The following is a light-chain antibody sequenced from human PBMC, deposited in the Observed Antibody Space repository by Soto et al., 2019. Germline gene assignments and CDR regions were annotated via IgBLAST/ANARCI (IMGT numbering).Light chain of an antibody. Sequence: QSVLTQPASVSGSPGQSITISCTGTSSDIGGYNYVSWYQQHPGKAPKPMIYEVSNRPSGVSDRFSGSRSGNTASLTISGLQAEDESDYYCISYTSSSTWVFGGGTKLTVL. CDR1: SSDIGGYNY. J-gene: IGLJ3*02. CDR2: EVS. CDR3: ISYTSSSTWV. V-gene: IGLV2-14*01.